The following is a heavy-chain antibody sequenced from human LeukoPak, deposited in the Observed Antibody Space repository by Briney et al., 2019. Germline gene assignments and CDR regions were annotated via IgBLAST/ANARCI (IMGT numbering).Heavy chain of an antibody. CDR1: GFPFSSYG. Sequence: PGRSLRLSCAASGFPFSSYGIHWVRQAPGKGLEWVAVISSDGSNIYYGDSVQGRLIISRDNSINTVYLQMNSLRPEDTAVYYCAKARYGAGPFDYWGQGTLVTVSS. CDR3: AKARYGAGPFDY. V-gene: IGHV3-30*18. J-gene: IGHJ4*02. CDR2: ISSDGSNI. D-gene: IGHD1-14*01.